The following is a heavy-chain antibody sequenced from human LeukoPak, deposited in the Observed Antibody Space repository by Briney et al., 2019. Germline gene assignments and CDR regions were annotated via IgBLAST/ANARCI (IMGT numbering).Heavy chain of an antibody. V-gene: IGHV4-39*07. D-gene: IGHD3-16*01. CDR2: IYYSGST. J-gene: IGHJ4*02. CDR1: GGSISSSSYY. CDR3: ARGSVYDYVWGSYEYYFDY. Sequence: SETLSLTCTVSGGSISSSSYYWGWIRQPPGKGLEWIGSIYYSGSTYYNPSLKSRVTISVDTSKNQFSLKLSSVTAADTAVYYCARGSVYDYVWGSYEYYFDYWGQGTLVTVSS.